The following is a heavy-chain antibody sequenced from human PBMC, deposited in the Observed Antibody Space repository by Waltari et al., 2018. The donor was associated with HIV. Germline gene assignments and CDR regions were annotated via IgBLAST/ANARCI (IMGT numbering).Heavy chain of an antibody. D-gene: IGHD1-7*01. CDR2: ISSSSSTI. CDR3: ARDTPYNWNYPGGYFDY. CDR1: GFTFSSYS. Sequence: EVQLVESGGGLVQPGGSLRLSCAASGFTFSSYSMNWVRQAPGKGLEWVSYISSSSSTIYYADSVKGRFTISRDNAKNSRYLQMNSLRAEDTAVYYCARDTPYNWNYPGGYFDYWGQGTLVTVSS. J-gene: IGHJ4*02. V-gene: IGHV3-48*04.